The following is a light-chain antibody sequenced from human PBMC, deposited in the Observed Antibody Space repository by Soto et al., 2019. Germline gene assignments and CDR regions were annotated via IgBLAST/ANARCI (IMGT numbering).Light chain of an antibody. CDR1: QSVSSY. CDR2: DAS. Sequence: EIVLTQSPATLSLSPGERATLSCRASQSVSSYLAWYQQKPGQAPRLLIYDASNRATGIPARFSGSGSGTVFTLTISSLEREDFAVYYCQQRSNWYTFGQGT. CDR3: QQRSNWYT. J-gene: IGKJ2*01. V-gene: IGKV3-11*01.